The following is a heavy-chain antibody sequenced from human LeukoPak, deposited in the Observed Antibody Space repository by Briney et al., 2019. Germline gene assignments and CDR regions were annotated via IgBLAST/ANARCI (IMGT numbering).Heavy chain of an antibody. CDR2: IYHSGST. CDR1: GYSISSGYY. V-gene: IGHV4-38-2*02. Sequence: SETLSLTRTVSGYSISSGYYWGWIRQPPGKGLEWIGSIYHSGSTFDNPSLKSRVTMSPDASKNQFSLELNSVTPADTAVYYCARGGNYWPQWWFDPWGRGTLVSVSS. CDR3: ARGGNYWPQWWFDP. J-gene: IGHJ5*02. D-gene: IGHD1-26*01.